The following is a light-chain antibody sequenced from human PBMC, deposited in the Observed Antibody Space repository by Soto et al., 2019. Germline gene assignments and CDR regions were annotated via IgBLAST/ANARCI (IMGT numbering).Light chain of an antibody. V-gene: IGLV1-44*01. CDR2: SNN. CDR3: AAWDDSLNGWV. CDR1: SSNIGSNT. Sequence: VLTQPPSASGTPGQRVTISCSGSSSNIGSNTVNWYQQLPGTAPKLLIYSNNQRPSGVPDRFSGSKSGTSASLAISGLQSEDEADYYCAAWDDSLNGWVFGGGTKLTVL. J-gene: IGLJ3*02.